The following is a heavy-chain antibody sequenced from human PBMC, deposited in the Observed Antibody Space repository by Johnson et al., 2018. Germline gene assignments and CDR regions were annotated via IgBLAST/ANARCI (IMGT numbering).Heavy chain of an antibody. Sequence: VQLVESGGGLVQPGGSLRLSCAASGFTFSSNAMSWVRQAPGKGLEWVSYISSSSSYIYYADSVKGRFTISRDNAKNSLYLQMNSLRAEDTAVYYCAREKDDAFDIWGQGTMVTVSS. CDR2: ISSSSSYI. CDR3: AREKDDAFDI. J-gene: IGHJ3*02. CDR1: GFTFSSNA. V-gene: IGHV3-21*05.